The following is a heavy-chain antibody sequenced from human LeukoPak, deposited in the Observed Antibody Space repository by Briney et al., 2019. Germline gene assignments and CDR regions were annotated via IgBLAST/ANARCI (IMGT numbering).Heavy chain of an antibody. J-gene: IGHJ6*02. CDR2: IYYRGST. CDR1: GGSISTYH. V-gene: IGHV4-59*01. D-gene: IGHD4-11*01. Sequence: SETLSLTCTVSGGSISTYHWSWIRQPPGKGLEWIGHIYYRGSTRYNPSLKSQVSISVDTSKNQFSLKLASVTAADTAVYYCARDRAVYSDNVFYYYGVDVWGQGTTVTVSS. CDR3: ARDRAVYSDNVFYYYGVDV.